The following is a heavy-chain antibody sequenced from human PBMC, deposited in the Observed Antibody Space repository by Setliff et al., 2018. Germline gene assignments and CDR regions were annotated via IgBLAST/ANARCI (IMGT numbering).Heavy chain of an antibody. V-gene: IGHV1-69*05. D-gene: IGHD5-18*01. J-gene: IGHJ6*03. CDR1: GGTFRNYG. CDR3: VREGVDTRSSTDFRYYMDV. Sequence: SVKVSCKASGGTFRNYGISWVRQAPGQGLEWMGGTIPVFGTTDHSQKFQGRVTIITDESTSTAFMQLSSLRSEDTAVYYCVREGVDTRSSTDFRYYMDVWGKGTTVTVSS. CDR2: TIPVFGTT.